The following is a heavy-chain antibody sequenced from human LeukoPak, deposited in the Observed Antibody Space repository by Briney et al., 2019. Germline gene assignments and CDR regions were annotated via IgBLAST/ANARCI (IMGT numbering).Heavy chain of an antibody. CDR3: ARSTMVRGVIYYLDY. V-gene: IGHV3-66*01. J-gene: IGHJ4*02. Sequence: GGSLRLSCAASEFTVSRNYMNWVRQAPGKGLEWVSVIYSGGSTYYADSVKGRFTISRDNSKNTLYLQMNSLRAEDTAVYYCARSTMVRGVIYYLDYWGQGTLVTASS. CDR2: IYSGGST. CDR1: EFTVSRNY. D-gene: IGHD3-10*01.